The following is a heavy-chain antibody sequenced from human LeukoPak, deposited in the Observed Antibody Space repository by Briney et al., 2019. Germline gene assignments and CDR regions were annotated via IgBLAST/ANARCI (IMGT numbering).Heavy chain of an antibody. CDR2: ISAYNGKT. V-gene: IGHV1-18*01. CDR1: GYTFTSYG. D-gene: IGHD5-24*01. J-gene: IGHJ5*02. CDR3: ARDNSVRDEAWWFNP. Sequence: ASVKVSCKASGYTFTSYGINWVRQAPGQGLEWMGWISAYNGKTNYTQKLQGRVTMTTDTSTSTACMELRSLRSDDTAVYYCARDNSVRDEAWWFNPWGQGTLVTVSS.